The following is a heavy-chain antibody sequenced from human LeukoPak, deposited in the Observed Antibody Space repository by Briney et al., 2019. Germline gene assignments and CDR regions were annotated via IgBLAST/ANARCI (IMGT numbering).Heavy chain of an antibody. J-gene: IGHJ4*02. Sequence: GGSLRLSCAASGFTFSSYWTYWVRQAPGKGLVWVSRINGDGSSTNYADSVKGRFTISRDNAKSTLYLQMNSLRAEDTAVYYCTRDITLVRGGRSDFWGQGTLVTVSS. CDR3: TRDITLVRGGRSDF. CDR2: INGDGSST. V-gene: IGHV3-74*01. CDR1: GFTFSSYW. D-gene: IGHD3-10*01.